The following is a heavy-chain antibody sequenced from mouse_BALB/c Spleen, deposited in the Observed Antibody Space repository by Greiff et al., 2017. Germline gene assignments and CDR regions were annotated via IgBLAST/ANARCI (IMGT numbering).Heavy chain of an antibody. CDR2: ISDGGSYT. V-gene: IGHV5-4*02. CDR1: GFPFSDYY. Sequence: EVMLVESGGGLVKPGGSLKLSCAASGFPFSDYYMYWVRQTPEKRLEWVATISDGGSYTYYPDSVKGRFTISRDNAKNNLYLQMSSLKSEDTAMYYCARDAYWGQGTLVTVSS. CDR3: ARDAY. J-gene: IGHJ3*01.